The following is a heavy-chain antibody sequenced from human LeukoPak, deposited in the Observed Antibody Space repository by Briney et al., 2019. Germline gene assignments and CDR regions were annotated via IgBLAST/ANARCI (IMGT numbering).Heavy chain of an antibody. CDR1: GFTFSSYW. D-gene: IGHD3-10*01. J-gene: IGHJ4*02. CDR3: ARDVDHYGSGSYGGY. Sequence: GGSLRLSCAASGFTFSSYWMSWVRQAPGKGLEWVANIKQDGSEKYYVDSVKGRFTISRDNAKNSLYLQMNSLRAEDAAVYYCARDVDHYGSGSYGGYWGQGTLVTVSS. CDR2: IKQDGSEK. V-gene: IGHV3-7*01.